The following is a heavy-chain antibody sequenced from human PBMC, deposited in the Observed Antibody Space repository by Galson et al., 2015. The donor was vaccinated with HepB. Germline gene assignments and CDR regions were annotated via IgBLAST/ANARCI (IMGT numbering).Heavy chain of an antibody. Sequence: SLRLSCAASGFTFSSHGMHWVRQAPGKGLEWVAFISYDGSNKNYADSVKGRFTISRDNSKNMLYLQMNSLRAEDTAVYYCAKDFNYDFWSGFGSYFDYWGQGTLVTVSS. CDR3: AKDFNYDFWSGFGSYFDY. J-gene: IGHJ4*02. CDR2: ISYDGSNK. CDR1: GFTFSSHG. V-gene: IGHV3-30*18. D-gene: IGHD3-3*01.